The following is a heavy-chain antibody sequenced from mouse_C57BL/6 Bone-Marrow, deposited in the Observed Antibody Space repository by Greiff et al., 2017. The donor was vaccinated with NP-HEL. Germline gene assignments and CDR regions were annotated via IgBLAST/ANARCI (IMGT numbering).Heavy chain of an antibody. D-gene: IGHD2-5*01. CDR2: INPYNGDT. Sequence: EVQLQQSGPELVKPGDSVKISCKASGYSFTGYFMNWVMQSHGKSLEWIGRINPYNGDTFYNQKFKGKATLTVDKSSSTAHMELRSLTSEDSAVYYCARSSNYEDAMDYWGQGTSVTVSS. CDR1: GYSFTGYF. CDR3: ARSSNYEDAMDY. J-gene: IGHJ4*01. V-gene: IGHV1-20*01.